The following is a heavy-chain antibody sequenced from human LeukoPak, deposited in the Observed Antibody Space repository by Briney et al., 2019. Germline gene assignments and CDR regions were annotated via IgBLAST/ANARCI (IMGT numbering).Heavy chain of an antibody. Sequence: ASVKVSCKASGYTFTGYYMHWVRQAPGQGLEWMGWINPNSGGTNYAQRFQGRVTMTRDTSISTAYMELSRLRSDDTAVYYCARWAAANWNDPGFDPWGQGTLVTVSS. D-gene: IGHD1-20*01. J-gene: IGHJ5*02. CDR2: INPNSGGT. CDR3: ARWAAANWNDPGFDP. CDR1: GYTFTGYY. V-gene: IGHV1-2*02.